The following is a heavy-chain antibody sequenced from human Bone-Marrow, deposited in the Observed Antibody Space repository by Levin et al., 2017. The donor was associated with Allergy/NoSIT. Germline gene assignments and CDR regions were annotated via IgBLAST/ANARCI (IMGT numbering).Heavy chain of an antibody. CDR1: GASITSGDHY. Sequence: SETLSLTCSVSGASITSGDHYWSWIRQSPGKGLEWIGYIYYSGSTYYNPSLMTRITISLDPSKNHFSLKLRSVTVADTAVYYCASLSYYYAAGTHPGEDYWGQGALVIVSS. CDR2: IYYSGST. V-gene: IGHV4-30-4*01. D-gene: IGHD3-10*01. CDR3: ASLSYYYAAGTHPGEDY. J-gene: IGHJ4*02.